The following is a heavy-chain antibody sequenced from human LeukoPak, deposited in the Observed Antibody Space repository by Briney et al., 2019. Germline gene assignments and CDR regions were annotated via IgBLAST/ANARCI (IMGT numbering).Heavy chain of an antibody. CDR3: ARRGWGYYYYYYMDV. Sequence: SETLSLTCTVSGGSISSSSDYWGWIRQAPGKGLEWIGSIYYHENTYYNSSLKSRVTISVDTSKNQFSLKLSSVTAADTAVYYCARRGWGYYYYYYMDVWGKGTTVTVSS. J-gene: IGHJ6*03. D-gene: IGHD6-19*01. V-gene: IGHV4-39*07. CDR2: IYYHENT. CDR1: GGSISSSSDY.